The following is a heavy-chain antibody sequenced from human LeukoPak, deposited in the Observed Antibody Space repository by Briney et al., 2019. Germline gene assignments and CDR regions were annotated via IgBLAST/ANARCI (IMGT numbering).Heavy chain of an antibody. Sequence: GSLRLSCAASGFTFSSYGMHWVRQAPGKGLEWVAVISYDGSNKYYADSVKGRFTISRDNSKNTLYLQMNSLRAEDTAVYYCAKEGRGPYSGSYGAFDIWGQGTMVTVSS. J-gene: IGHJ3*02. V-gene: IGHV3-30*18. CDR2: ISYDGSNK. D-gene: IGHD1-26*01. CDR1: GFTFSSYG. CDR3: AKEGRGPYSGSYGAFDI.